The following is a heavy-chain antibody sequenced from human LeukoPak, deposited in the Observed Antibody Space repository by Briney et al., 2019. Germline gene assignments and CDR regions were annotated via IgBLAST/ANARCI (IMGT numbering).Heavy chain of an antibody. J-gene: IGHJ3*02. Sequence: GGSLRLSCSASGFTFSDYAMHWVRQAPGKGLEYVSEISSNGGSTYCADSVKGRFTISRDNSKNTLYLQMSSLRAEDTAVYYCVKDSEMATINAFDIWGQGTMVTVSS. CDR2: ISSNGGST. D-gene: IGHD5-24*01. CDR1: GFTFSDYA. V-gene: IGHV3-64D*06. CDR3: VKDSEMATINAFDI.